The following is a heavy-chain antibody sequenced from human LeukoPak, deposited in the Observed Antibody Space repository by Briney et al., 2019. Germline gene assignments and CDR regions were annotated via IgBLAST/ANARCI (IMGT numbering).Heavy chain of an antibody. D-gene: IGHD6-13*01. CDR2: IYYSGST. CDR1: GYSISSSNW. Sequence: SETLSLTCAVSGYSISSSNWWGWIRQPPGKGLEWIGYIYYSGSTYYNPSLKSRVTMSVDTSKNQFSLKLSSVTAVDTAVYYCAKGAAAGTFIDYWAREPWSPSPQ. J-gene: IGHJ4*02. CDR3: AKGAAAGTFIDY. V-gene: IGHV4-28*01.